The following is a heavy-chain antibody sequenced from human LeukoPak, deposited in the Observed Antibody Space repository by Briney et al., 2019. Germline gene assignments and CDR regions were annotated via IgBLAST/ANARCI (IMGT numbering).Heavy chain of an antibody. D-gene: IGHD3-10*01. Sequence: SETLSLTCTVSGGSISSHYWSWIRQPPGKGLEWIGYIYYSGSTNYNPSLKSRGTISVDTSKNQFSLKLSSVTAADTAVYYCARDSYGSGSYSNWGQGTLVTVSS. CDR3: ARDSYGSGSYSN. V-gene: IGHV4-59*11. J-gene: IGHJ4*02. CDR1: GGSISSHY. CDR2: IYYSGST.